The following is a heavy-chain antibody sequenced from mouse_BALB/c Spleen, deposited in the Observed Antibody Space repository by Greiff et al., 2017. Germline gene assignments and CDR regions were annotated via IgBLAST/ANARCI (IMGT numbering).Heavy chain of an antibody. D-gene: IGHD2-4*01. CDR2: INSNGGST. J-gene: IGHJ2*01. CDR3: ARSMITTGDFDY. CDR1: GFTFSSYG. V-gene: IGHV5-6-3*01. Sequence: EVKVVESGGGLVQPGGSLKLSCAASGFTFSSYGMSWVRQTPDKRLELVATINSNGGSTYYPHSVKGRFTISRDNAKNTLYLQMSSLKSEDTAMYYCARSMITTGDFDYWGQGTTLTVSS.